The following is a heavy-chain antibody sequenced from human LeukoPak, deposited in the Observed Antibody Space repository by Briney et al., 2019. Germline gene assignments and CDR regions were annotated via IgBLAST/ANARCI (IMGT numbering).Heavy chain of an antibody. CDR1: GGSISSYY. Sequence: SETLSLTCTVSGGSISSYYWSWIRQPPGKGLEWIGYIYYSGSTNYNPSLKSRVTISLDTSKNQFSLKLSSVTAADTAVYYCARELVGATRSYFDYWGQGTLVTVSS. CDR2: IYYSGST. D-gene: IGHD1-26*01. CDR3: ARELVGATRSYFDY. V-gene: IGHV4-59*01. J-gene: IGHJ4*02.